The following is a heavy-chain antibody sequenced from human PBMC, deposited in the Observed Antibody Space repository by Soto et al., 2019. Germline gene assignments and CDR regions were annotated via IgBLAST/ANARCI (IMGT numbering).Heavy chain of an antibody. CDR1: GYSFNSYA. V-gene: IGHV1-3*01. CDR3: ARERSSSGESCYSD. Sequence: QVRLVQSGGELKKPGASVTISCRASGYSFNSYAMHWVRQAPGQRLEWMGWIDVGKASRKYSQKFQGRVSISTDTSASTAYLILSSLRSEDTGVYYCARERSSSGESCYSDWGQGTLVTVSS. D-gene: IGHD2-15*01. J-gene: IGHJ4*02. CDR2: IDVGKASR.